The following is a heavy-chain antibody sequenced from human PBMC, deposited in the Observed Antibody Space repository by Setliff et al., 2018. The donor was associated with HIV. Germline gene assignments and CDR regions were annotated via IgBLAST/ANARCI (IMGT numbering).Heavy chain of an antibody. CDR2: IYYSGTT. Sequence: PSETLSLTCTVSGGSISSTSYYWGWSRQSPGKGLEWIGSIYYSGTTYYNPSLKSRATVSVDTSKNQFSLILTSVTAADTAIYYCARGAPRGRLRFPNWFDPWGQGTLVTVSS. CDR3: ARGAPRGRLRFPNWFDP. D-gene: IGHD5-12*01. V-gene: IGHV4-39*01. J-gene: IGHJ5*02. CDR1: GGSISSTSYY.